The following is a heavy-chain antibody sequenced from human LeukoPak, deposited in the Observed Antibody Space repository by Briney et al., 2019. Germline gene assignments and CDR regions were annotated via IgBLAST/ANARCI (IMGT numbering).Heavy chain of an antibody. J-gene: IGHJ4*02. V-gene: IGHV3-23*01. D-gene: IGHD6-6*01. CDR3: AKSHKSSSAYFDS. CDR1: GFTFSSYA. CDR2: ISGSGGST. Sequence: PGGSLRLSCAASGFTFSSYAMSWVRQAPGKGLEWVSVISGSGGSTYYADSVKGRFTISRDNSRNTVYLQMSSLRANDTALYYCAKSHKSSSAYFDSWGQGTLVTVAS.